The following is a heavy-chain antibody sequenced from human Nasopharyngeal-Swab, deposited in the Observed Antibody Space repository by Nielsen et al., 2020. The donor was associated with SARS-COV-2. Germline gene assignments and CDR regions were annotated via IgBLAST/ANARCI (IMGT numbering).Heavy chain of an antibody. Sequence: ASVKVSCKASGFPFSIYCLRWVRQAPGQGLEWVGRINGQNINPKYSQKLQGRVTLTADTSTSTAYMELTSLISDDTAVYYCLRDWGEEKVIADFWGTGTLVTVSS. V-gene: IGHV1-18*01. CDR1: GFPFSIYC. CDR2: INGQNINP. D-gene: IGHD3-16*01. CDR3: LRDWGEEKVIADF. J-gene: IGHJ4*02.